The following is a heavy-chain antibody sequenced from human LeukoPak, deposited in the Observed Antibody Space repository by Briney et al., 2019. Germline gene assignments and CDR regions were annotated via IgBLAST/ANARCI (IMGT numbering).Heavy chain of an antibody. CDR3: ARDRDPSQWLVYDY. CDR2: IIPIFGTA. CDR1: GGTFSSYA. D-gene: IGHD6-19*01. J-gene: IGHJ4*02. V-gene: IGHV1-69*01. Sequence: VKVPCKASGGTFSSYAISWVRQAPGQGLEWVGGIIPIFGTANYARKFQGRVTITADESTSTAYMELSSLRSEDTAVYYCARDRDPSQWLVYDYWGQGTLVTVSS.